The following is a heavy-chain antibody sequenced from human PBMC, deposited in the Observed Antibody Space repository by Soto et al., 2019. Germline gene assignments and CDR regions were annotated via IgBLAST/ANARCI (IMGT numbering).Heavy chain of an antibody. CDR3: AKEVVAAAYVETSPFDL. Sequence: GGPLILSCAAAGVTCSSYGMGWVSQKPGTGLEWVSVIDGSGGDMSLADSVKGRFTISRDNSKSTLFLHMSRPRAEDTGRYYCAKEVVAAAYVETSPFDLWGQGTLVTVSS. D-gene: IGHD3-22*01. CDR1: GVTCSSYG. CDR2: IDGSGGDM. J-gene: IGHJ4*02. V-gene: IGHV3-23*01.